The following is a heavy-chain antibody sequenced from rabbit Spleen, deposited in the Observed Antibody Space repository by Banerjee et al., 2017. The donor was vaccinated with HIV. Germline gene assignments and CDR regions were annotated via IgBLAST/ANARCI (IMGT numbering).Heavy chain of an antibody. CDR1: GFIFSDNYA. CDR2: AVAGSSSST. CDR3: ARDLVTVIGWNFNL. J-gene: IGHJ4*01. V-gene: IGHV1S40*01. D-gene: IGHD5-1*01. Sequence: QSLQESGGGLFQPGASLTLTCTASGFIFSDNYAMCWVRQAPGKGLEWVACAVAGSSSSTYSATWAKGRFTISKTSSTKVTLQMTSLTAADTATYICARDLVTVIGWNFNLWGPGTLVTVS.